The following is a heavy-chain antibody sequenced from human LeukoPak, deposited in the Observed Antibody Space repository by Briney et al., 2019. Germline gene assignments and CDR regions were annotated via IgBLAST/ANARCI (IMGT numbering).Heavy chain of an antibody. J-gene: IGHJ6*03. CDR3: AKPYSSGWYMLDYYYYMDV. D-gene: IGHD6-19*01. CDR1: GFTFSDYY. Sequence: GGSLRLSCAASGFTFSDYYMSWIRQAPGKGLEWVSYISSSGSTIYYADSVKGRFTISRDNAKNSLYLQMNSLRAEDTAVYYCAKPYSSGWYMLDYYYYMDVWGKGTTVTVSS. V-gene: IGHV3-11*04. CDR2: ISSSGSTI.